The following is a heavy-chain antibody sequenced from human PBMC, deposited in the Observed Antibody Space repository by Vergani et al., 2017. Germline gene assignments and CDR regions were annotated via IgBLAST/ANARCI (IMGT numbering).Heavy chain of an antibody. Sequence: QMQLVQSGPEVKKPGTSVKVSCKASGFTFTSSAVQWVRQARGQRLERIGWIVVGSGNTNYAQKFQERVTITRDMSTSTAYMELSSLRSEDTAVYYCAAGTFQQGVGYYGMDVWGQGTTVTVSS. J-gene: IGHJ6*02. CDR1: GFTFTSSA. D-gene: IGHD6-13*01. CDR2: IVVGSGNT. CDR3: AAGTFQQGVGYYGMDV. V-gene: IGHV1-58*01.